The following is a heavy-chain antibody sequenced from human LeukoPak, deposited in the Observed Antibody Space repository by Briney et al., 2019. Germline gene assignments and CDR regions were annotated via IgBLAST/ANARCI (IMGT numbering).Heavy chain of an antibody. D-gene: IGHD3-10*01. CDR2: FDPEDGET. Sequence: ASVKVSCKVSGYTLTELSMHWVRQAPGKGLEWMGGFDPEDGETIYAQKFQGRVTMTEDTSTETAYMELSSLRSEDTAVYYCATGGSGTYFHYYYYYMAVWGKGTTVTVSS. J-gene: IGHJ6*03. CDR1: GYTLTELS. V-gene: IGHV1-24*01. CDR3: ATGGSGTYFHYYYYYMAV.